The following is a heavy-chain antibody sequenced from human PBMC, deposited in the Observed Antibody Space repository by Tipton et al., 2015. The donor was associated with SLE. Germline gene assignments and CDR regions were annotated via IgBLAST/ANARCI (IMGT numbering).Heavy chain of an antibody. CDR1: GGSSSGSY. Sequence: TLSLTCAVYGGSSSGSYWSWIRQPPGKGLEWIGEIDHSGTTNQSPSLKSRVSISVDTSKNQFSLKLRSVSDADTAVYYCARGGGSSSGRWFDPWGQGTLVTVSS. CDR2: IDHSGTT. J-gene: IGHJ5*02. V-gene: IGHV4-34*01. CDR3: ARGGGSSSGRWFDP. D-gene: IGHD6-6*01.